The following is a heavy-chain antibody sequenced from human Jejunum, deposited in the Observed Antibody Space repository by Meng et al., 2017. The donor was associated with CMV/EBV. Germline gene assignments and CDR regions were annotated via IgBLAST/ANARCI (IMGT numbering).Heavy chain of an antibody. Sequence: EVQLLESGGGLVQPGGSLRLSCAASGFTIITYDMIWVRQAPGKGLEWVSTISASGAGTYYADSVKGRFIISRDNSKNTLYLQMNSLRVEDTAIYYCTKDLSGEWLGLTDDYWGQGTLVNVSS. CDR3: TKDLSGEWLGLTDDY. V-gene: IGHV3-23*01. CDR1: GFTIITYD. J-gene: IGHJ4*02. D-gene: IGHD6-19*01. CDR2: ISASGAGT.